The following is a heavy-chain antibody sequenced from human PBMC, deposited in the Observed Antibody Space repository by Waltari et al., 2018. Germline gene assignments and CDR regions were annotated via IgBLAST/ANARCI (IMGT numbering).Heavy chain of an antibody. J-gene: IGHJ6*02. Sequence: QVQLQQWGAGLLKPSETLSLTCAVYGGSFRGYSWTWIRQPPGKGLEWIGEINHSGSTNYNPSLKSRVTISVDTSKNQFSLKLSSVTAADTAVYYCARGLKGYGMDVWGQGTTVTVSS. CDR3: ARGLKGYGMDV. CDR2: INHSGST. CDR1: GGSFRGYS. V-gene: IGHV4-34*01.